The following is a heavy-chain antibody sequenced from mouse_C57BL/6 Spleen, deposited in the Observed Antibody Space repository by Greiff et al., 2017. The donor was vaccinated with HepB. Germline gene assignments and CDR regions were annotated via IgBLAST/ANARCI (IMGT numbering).Heavy chain of an antibody. CDR1: GYTFTDYE. J-gene: IGHJ2*01. Sequence: QVQLKESGAELVRPGASVTLSCKASGYTFTDYEMHWVKQTPVHGLEWIGAIDPETGGTAYNQKFKGKAILTADKSSSTAYMELRSLTSEDSAVYYCTGGVGLYFDYWGQGTTLTVSS. V-gene: IGHV1-15*01. CDR3: TGGVGLYFDY. D-gene: IGHD1-1*01. CDR2: IDPETGGT.